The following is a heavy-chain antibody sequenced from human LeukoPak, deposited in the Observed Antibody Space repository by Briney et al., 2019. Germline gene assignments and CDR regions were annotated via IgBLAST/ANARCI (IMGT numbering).Heavy chain of an antibody. V-gene: IGHV1-46*01. CDR2: INPSGGST. Sequence: GASVKVSCKASGYTFTSYYMHWVRQAPGQGLEWMGIINPSGGSTSYAQKFQGRVTMTRDMSTSTVYMELSSLRAEDTALYYCAREGGAYYFDYWGQGTLVTVSS. CDR3: AREGGAYYFDY. CDR1: GYTFTSYY. J-gene: IGHJ4*02.